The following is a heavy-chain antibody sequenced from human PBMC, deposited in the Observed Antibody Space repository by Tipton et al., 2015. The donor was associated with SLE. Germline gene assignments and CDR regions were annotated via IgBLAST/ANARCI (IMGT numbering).Heavy chain of an antibody. CDR2: ISCSGGST. CDR1: GFTFSSYA. V-gene: IGHV3-23*01. J-gene: IGHJ3*02. CDR3: ARRYYYDSSASAFDI. D-gene: IGHD3-22*01. Sequence: SLRLSCAASGFTFSSYAMSWVRQAPGKGLEWVSAISCSGGSTYYTDSVKGRFTISRDNSKNTPYVQMNSLRAEDTAVYYCARRYYYDSSASAFDIWGQGTMVTVSS.